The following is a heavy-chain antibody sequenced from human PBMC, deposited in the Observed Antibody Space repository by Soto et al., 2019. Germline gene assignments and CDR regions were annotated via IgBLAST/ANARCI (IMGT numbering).Heavy chain of an antibody. CDR1: GGSFRGYY. CDR2: INHSGST. CDR3: SRGRSRLAVAGTRRWFDP. Sequence: QVQLQQWGAGLLKPSATLSLTCAVYGGSFRGYYWRWIRQPPGKGLEWLGEINHSGSTNYNPSLKSRVTISVDTSKNQFSLKLSSVTAADTAVYYCSRGRSRLAVAGTRRWFDPWGQGTLVTVSS. D-gene: IGHD6-19*01. V-gene: IGHV4-34*01. J-gene: IGHJ5*02.